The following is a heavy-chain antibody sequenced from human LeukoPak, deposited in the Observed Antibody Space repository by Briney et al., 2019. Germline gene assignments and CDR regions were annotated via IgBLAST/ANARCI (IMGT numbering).Heavy chain of an antibody. CDR2: INPSGGST. D-gene: IGHD3-22*01. V-gene: IGHV1-46*01. CDR1: GYTFTSYY. CDR3: ARDKSGHYYDSSGQLDY. J-gene: IGHJ4*02. Sequence: GASVKVSCKASGYTFTSYYMHWVRQAPGQGLEWMGIINPSGGSTSYAQKFQGGVTMTRDTSTSTVYMELSSLRSEDTAVYYCARDKSGHYYDSSGQLDYWGQGTLVTVSS.